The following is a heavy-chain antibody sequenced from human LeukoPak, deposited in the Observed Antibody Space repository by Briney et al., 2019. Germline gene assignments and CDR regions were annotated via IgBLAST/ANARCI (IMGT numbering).Heavy chain of an antibody. Sequence: GSSVKGSCKASGGTFSSYAISWVRQAPEQGLDWMGRIIPILGIANYAQKFQGRVTITADKSTSTAYMELSSLRSEDTAVYYCARMEMSSGYYKHFDYWGQGTLVTVSS. CDR2: IIPILGIA. J-gene: IGHJ4*02. D-gene: IGHD3-22*01. V-gene: IGHV1-69*04. CDR1: GGTFSSYA. CDR3: ARMEMSSGYYKHFDY.